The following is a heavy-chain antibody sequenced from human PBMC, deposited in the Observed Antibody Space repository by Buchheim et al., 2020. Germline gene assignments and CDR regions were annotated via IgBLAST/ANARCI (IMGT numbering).Heavy chain of an antibody. CDR2: ISGSGGST. CDR3: AKVDHYYDSSGYYEEDGMDV. Sequence: EVQLLESGGGLVQPGGSLRLSCAASGFTFSSYAMSWVRQAPGKGLEWVSAISGSGGSTYYADSVKGRFTISRDNSKNTLYLQMNSLRAEDTAVYYCAKVDHYYDSSGYYEEDGMDVWGQGTT. V-gene: IGHV3-23*01. CDR1: GFTFSSYA. D-gene: IGHD3-22*01. J-gene: IGHJ6*02.